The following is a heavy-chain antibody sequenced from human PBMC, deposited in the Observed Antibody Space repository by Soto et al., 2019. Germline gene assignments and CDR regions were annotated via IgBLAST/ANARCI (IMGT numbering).Heavy chain of an antibody. CDR2: IKEDGSEK. CDR3: SRDVVVGAKALNY. D-gene: IGHD2-15*01. J-gene: IGHJ4*02. V-gene: IGHV3-7*01. Sequence: PGGSLRLSXAASGFTFSNYWMTWVRQAPGKGLEWVANIKEDGSEKHYVDSVKGRFTISRDNAKNSLHLQMNSLRVEDTAVYFCSRDVVVGAKALNYWGQGALVTVSS. CDR1: GFTFSNYW.